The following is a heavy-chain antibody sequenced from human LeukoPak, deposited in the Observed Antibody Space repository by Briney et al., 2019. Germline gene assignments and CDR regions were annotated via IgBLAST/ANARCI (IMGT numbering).Heavy chain of an antibody. CDR3: ARGSGQWLVLVYFDY. CDR2: ISSSGSTI. V-gene: IGHV3-48*03. Sequence: GGSLRLSCAASGFTFSSYEMHWVRQAPGKGLEWVSYISSSGSTIYYADSVKGRFTISRDNAKNSLYLQMNSLRAEDTAVYYCARGSGQWLVLVYFDYWGQGTLVTVSS. D-gene: IGHD6-19*01. CDR1: GFTFSSYE. J-gene: IGHJ4*02.